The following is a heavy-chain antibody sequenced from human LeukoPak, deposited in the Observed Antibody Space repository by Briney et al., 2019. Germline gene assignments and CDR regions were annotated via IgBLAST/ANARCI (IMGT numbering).Heavy chain of an antibody. CDR1: GFTFSSYA. V-gene: IGHV3-23*01. D-gene: IGHD6-19*01. J-gene: IGHJ4*02. CDR3: ARDPGDILVAGTFDY. Sequence: QPGGSLRLSCAASGFTFSSYAMSWVRQAPGKGLEWVSAISGSGGSTYYADSVKGRFTISRDNSKNTLYLQMNSLRAEDTAFYYCARDPGDILVAGTFDYWGQGTLVTVSS. CDR2: ISGSGGST.